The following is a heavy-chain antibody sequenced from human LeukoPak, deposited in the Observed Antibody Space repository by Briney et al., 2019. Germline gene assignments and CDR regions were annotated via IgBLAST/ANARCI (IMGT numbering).Heavy chain of an antibody. CDR3: ARGAHIVVVTARWFDP. V-gene: IGHV1-2*02. D-gene: IGHD2-21*02. Sequence: ASVKVSCKASGYTFTGYYMHWVRQAPGQGLEWMGWINPNSGGTNYAQKFQGRVTMTRDMSTSTVYMELSSLGSEDTAVYYCARGAHIVVVTARWFDPWGQGTLVTVSS. CDR2: INPNSGGT. CDR1: GYTFTGYY. J-gene: IGHJ5*02.